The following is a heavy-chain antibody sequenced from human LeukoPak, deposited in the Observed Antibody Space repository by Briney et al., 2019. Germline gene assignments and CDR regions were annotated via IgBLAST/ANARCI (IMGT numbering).Heavy chain of an antibody. CDR3: VRGHYAGSAF. D-gene: IGHD2-2*01. J-gene: IGHJ4*02. Sequence: GGSLRLSCAASGLTVSNNFMSWVRQAPGKGLEWVSVIHSGGTTFYADSVKGRFTISRDNLQNTLYLQMSLLRTEYTAVYYFVRGHYAGSAFWGQGTLVTVSS. CDR2: IHSGGTT. CDR1: GLTVSNNF. V-gene: IGHV3-53*01.